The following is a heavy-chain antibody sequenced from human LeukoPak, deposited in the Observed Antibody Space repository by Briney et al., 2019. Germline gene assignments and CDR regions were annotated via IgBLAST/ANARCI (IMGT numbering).Heavy chain of an antibody. CDR3: ARGLRDYYYDSSGYVGWFDP. V-gene: IGHV1-69*02. J-gene: IGHJ5*02. Sequence: ASVKVSCKASGGTFSSYTISWVRQAPGQGLEWMGRIIPILGIANYAQKFQGRVTITADKSTSTAYMELSSLRSEDTAVYYCARGLRDYYYDSSGYVGWFDPWGQGTLVTVSS. CDR2: IIPILGIA. D-gene: IGHD3-22*01. CDR1: GGTFSSYT.